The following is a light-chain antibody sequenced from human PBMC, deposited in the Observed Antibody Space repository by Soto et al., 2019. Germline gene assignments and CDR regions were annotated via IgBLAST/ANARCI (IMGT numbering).Light chain of an antibody. Sequence: EIVLMQSPDTLPLSPGERVILSCRASQTIRSNHLAWYQQKPGQAPRPLMFGISLRATGIPDRFSGSGSGTDFTLTISRLEPEDFGVYYCQQYDTSPTTFGQGTRLDIK. J-gene: IGKJ5*01. CDR3: QQYDTSPTT. CDR2: GIS. CDR1: QTIRSNH. V-gene: IGKV3-20*01.